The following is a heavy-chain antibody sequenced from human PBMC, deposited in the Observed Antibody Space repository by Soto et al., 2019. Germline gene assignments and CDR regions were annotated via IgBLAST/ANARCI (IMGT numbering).Heavy chain of an antibody. CDR2: ISRDGSDT. CDR1: GFSFNSYW. Sequence: VGSLRLSCAASGFSFNSYWMHWVRQAPGKGLVWVSRISRDGSDTNYADSVKDRFTVSRDNAKNTLYLQMNSLRAEDTAVYYCARGFALSSTYSFDSWGQGTLVTVSS. CDR3: ARGFALSSTYSFDS. V-gene: IGHV3-74*01. J-gene: IGHJ5*01. D-gene: IGHD6-13*01.